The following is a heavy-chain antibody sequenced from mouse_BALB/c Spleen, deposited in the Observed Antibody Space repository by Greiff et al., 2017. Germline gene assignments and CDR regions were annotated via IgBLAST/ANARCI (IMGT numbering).Heavy chain of an antibody. J-gene: IGHJ4*01. D-gene: IGHD1-1*01. V-gene: IGHV5-17*02. CDR3: ARLGGSSYAMDY. Sequence: EVQLVESGGGLVQPGGSRKLSCAASGFTFSSFGMHWVRQAPEKGLEWVAYISSGSSTIYYADTVKGRFTISRDNPKNTLFLQMTSLRSEDTAMYYCARLGGSSYAMDYWGQGTSVTVSS. CDR1: GFTFSSFG. CDR2: ISSGSSTI.